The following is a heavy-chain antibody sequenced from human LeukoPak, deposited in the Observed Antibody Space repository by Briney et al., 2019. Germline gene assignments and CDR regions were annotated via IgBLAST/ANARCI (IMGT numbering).Heavy chain of an antibody. J-gene: IGHJ4*02. Sequence: SETLSLTCTVSGGSISSYYWTWIRQPPGKGLEWIGYLYHSGSTNYNPSLKSRVTMSVDTSKNQFSLKLNSVTAADTAVYYCARAVGVGGTVDNWGQGTLVNVSS. CDR1: GGSISSYY. D-gene: IGHD2-15*01. CDR2: LYHSGST. CDR3: ARAVGVGGTVDN. V-gene: IGHV4-59*01.